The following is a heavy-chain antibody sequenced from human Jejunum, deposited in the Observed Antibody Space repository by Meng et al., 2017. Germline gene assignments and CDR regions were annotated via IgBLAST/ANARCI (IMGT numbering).Heavy chain of an antibody. J-gene: IGHJ5*02. CDR3: ARAPRLRFLVEA. Sequence: SETLSLTCAVPHYSINSGSYWGWIRQSPGKGLEWIGNIYYTGATYYNPSLKSRVTISLDTSKNQFSLNLTSVTAADTAVYYCARAPRLRFLVEAWGQGTLVTVSS. CDR2: IYYTGAT. V-gene: IGHV4-38-2*01. D-gene: IGHD3-3*01. CDR1: HYSINSGSY.